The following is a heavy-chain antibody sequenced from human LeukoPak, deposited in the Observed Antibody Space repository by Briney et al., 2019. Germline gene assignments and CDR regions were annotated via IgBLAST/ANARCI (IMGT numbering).Heavy chain of an antibody. Sequence: GGSLRLSCAASGFTFDDYGMSWVRQGPGKGLEWVSGINWNGGSTGYADSVKGRFTISRDNAKNSLYLQMNSLRAEDTALYYCARGPYSSSWYGDFDYWGQGTPVTVSS. CDR2: INWNGGST. J-gene: IGHJ4*02. V-gene: IGHV3-20*04. CDR3: ARGPYSSSWYGDFDY. CDR1: GFTFDDYG. D-gene: IGHD6-13*01.